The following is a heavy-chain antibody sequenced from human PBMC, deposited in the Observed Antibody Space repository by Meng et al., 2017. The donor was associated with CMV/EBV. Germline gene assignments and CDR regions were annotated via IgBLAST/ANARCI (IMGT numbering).Heavy chain of an antibody. Sequence: ASVKVSCKASGYTFTSYGIRWVRQAPGQGLEWMGWISAYNGNTNYAQKLQGRVTMTTDTSTSTAYMELRSLRSDDTAVYYCAIVDSRAYPGSYWGQGTLVTVSS. CDR3: AIVDSRAYPGSY. CDR2: ISAYNGNT. V-gene: IGHV1-18*01. D-gene: IGHD3-22*01. J-gene: IGHJ4*02. CDR1: GYTFTSYG.